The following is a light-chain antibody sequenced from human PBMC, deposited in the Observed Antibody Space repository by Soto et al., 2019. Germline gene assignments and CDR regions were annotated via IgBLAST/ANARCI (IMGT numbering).Light chain of an antibody. CDR1: SSDVGGYNS. CDR3: CSYAGSYTWV. V-gene: IGLV2-11*01. J-gene: IGLJ3*02. CDR2: DVT. Sequence: QSALTQPRSVSGSPGQSVTISCTGTSSDVGGYNSVSWYQQHPGKAPKLIISDVTERPSGVPDRFYGSKSGNTASLTISGLQAEDEADYYCCSYAGSYTWVFGGGTKVTVL.